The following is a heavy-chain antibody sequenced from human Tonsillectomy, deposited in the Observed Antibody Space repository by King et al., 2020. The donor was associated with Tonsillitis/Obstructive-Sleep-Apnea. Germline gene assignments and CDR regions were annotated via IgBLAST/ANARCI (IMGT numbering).Heavy chain of an antibody. CDR1: GFSLSTGGVG. Sequence: TLKESGPTLVKPTQTLTLTCTFSGFSLSTGGVGVGWILQPPGKALEWLALIYWDDYERYSPSLKSSLTITKDTSKNRVVLTMTNMDPVDTATYYCARGRYGYDAFDIWGQGTMVTVSS. V-gene: IGHV2-5*02. D-gene: IGHD4-17*01. CDR3: ARGRYGYDAFDI. J-gene: IGHJ3*02. CDR2: IYWDDYE.